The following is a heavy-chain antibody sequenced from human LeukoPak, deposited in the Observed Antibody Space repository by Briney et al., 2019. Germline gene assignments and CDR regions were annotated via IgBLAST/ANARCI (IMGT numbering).Heavy chain of an antibody. D-gene: IGHD4-17*01. Sequence: GGSLRLSCAASGFTVSSNYMSWVRQAPGKGLEWVSVIYSGGSTYYADSVKGRFTTSRDNSKNTLYLQMNSLRAEDTAVYYCARGHDYGDYVFDYWGQGTLVTVSS. CDR1: GFTVSSNY. V-gene: IGHV3-53*01. J-gene: IGHJ4*02. CDR2: IYSGGST. CDR3: ARGHDYGDYVFDY.